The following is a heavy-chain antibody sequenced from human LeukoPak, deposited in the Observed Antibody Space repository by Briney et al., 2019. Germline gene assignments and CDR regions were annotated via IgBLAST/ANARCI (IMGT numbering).Heavy chain of an antibody. CDR2: INHSGST. Sequence: SETLSLTCAVYGGSFSGYYWSWIRQPPGKGLEWIGEINHSGSTNYNPSLKSRVTISVDTSKNQFSLKLSSVTAADTAVYYCARDLYSSGWAPVYGMDVWGQGTTVTVSS. V-gene: IGHV4-34*01. J-gene: IGHJ6*02. CDR3: ARDLYSSGWAPVYGMDV. D-gene: IGHD6-19*01. CDR1: GGSFSGYY.